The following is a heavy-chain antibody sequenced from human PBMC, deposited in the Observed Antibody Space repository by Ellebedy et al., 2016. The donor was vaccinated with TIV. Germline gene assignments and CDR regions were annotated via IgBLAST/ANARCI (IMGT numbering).Heavy chain of an antibody. Sequence: SETLSLXXTVSGGSISSYYWSWIRQPAGKGLEWIGRIYTSGSTNYNPSLKSRVTISVDTSKNQFSLKLSSVTAADTAVYYCAREARIGYCSSTSCSTFDIWGQGTMVTVSS. CDR1: GGSISSYY. CDR2: IYTSGST. CDR3: AREARIGYCSSTSCSTFDI. V-gene: IGHV4-4*07. D-gene: IGHD2-2*01. J-gene: IGHJ3*02.